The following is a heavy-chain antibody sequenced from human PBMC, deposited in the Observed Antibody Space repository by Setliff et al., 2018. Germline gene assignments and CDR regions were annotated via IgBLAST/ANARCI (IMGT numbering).Heavy chain of an antibody. CDR1: GFTVSSNY. D-gene: IGHD6-19*01. J-gene: IGHJ3*02. Sequence: GGSLRLSCAASGFTVSSNYMSWVRQAPGKGLEWVSVIYSGGSTYYADSVKGRFTISRDNSKNSLYLQMDSLRAEDTAVYYCIRDTSGRDAFDIWGQGTMVTVSS. CDR2: IYSGGST. V-gene: IGHV3-66*01. CDR3: IRDTSGRDAFDI.